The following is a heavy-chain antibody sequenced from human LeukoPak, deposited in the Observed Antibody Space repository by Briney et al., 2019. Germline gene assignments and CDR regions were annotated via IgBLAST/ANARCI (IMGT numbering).Heavy chain of an antibody. CDR1: GFTFSSYW. Sequence: GGSLRLSCAAPGFTFSSYWMSWVRQAPGKGLEWVANIKQDGSEKYYVDSVKGRFTISRDNAKNSLYLQMNSLRAEDTAVYYCARDPGGNYDFWSGFYSGDDYWGQGTLVTVSS. J-gene: IGHJ4*02. V-gene: IGHV3-7*01. CDR3: ARDPGGNYDFWSGFYSGDDY. CDR2: IKQDGSEK. D-gene: IGHD3-3*01.